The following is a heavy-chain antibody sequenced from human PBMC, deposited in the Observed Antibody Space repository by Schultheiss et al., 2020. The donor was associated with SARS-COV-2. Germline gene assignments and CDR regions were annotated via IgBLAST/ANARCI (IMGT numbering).Heavy chain of an antibody. D-gene: IGHD1-26*01. V-gene: IGHV4-59*01. J-gene: IGHJ6*02. CDR1: GGSISSYY. CDR3: ARDLRVGAWSYYNYYGMDV. Sequence: SETLSLTCTVSGGSISSYYWSWIRQPPGKGLEWIGYIYYSGSTNYNPSLKSRVTISVDTSKNQFSLKLSSVTAADTAVYYCARDLRVGAWSYYNYYGMDVWGQGTTVTVSS. CDR2: IYYSGST.